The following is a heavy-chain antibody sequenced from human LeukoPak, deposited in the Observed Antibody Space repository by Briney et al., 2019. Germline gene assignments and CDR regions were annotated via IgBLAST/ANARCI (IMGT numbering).Heavy chain of an antibody. D-gene: IGHD3-10*01. CDR2: VSDSGRS. J-gene: IGHJ2*01. CDR1: GVSLNNYF. V-gene: IGHV4-34*01. CDR3: ARCEGVVGAPFDL. Sequence: SEPLSLTCAVSGVSLNNYFWNWIRQAPGKGLEWIGEVSDSGRSNYKPSLESRLTISVDTSKDQFSLNLYSVTAADTAVYYCARCEGVVGAPFDLWGRGTLVTVSS.